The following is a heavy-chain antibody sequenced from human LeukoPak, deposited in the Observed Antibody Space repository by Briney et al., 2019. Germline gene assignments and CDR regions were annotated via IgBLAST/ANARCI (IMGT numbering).Heavy chain of an antibody. CDR3: ARGDSSGYYY. CDR2: INPNRGGT. CDR1: GYTFTRYH. J-gene: IGHJ4*02. V-gene: IGHV1-2*02. D-gene: IGHD3-22*01. Sequence: ASVKVSCKAPGYTFTRYHMHWVRQAPGQGLEWMGWINPNRGGTDYAQKFQGRVTMTSDTSINTAYMELTSLRSDDTAVFYCARGDSSGYYYWGQGTPVIVSS.